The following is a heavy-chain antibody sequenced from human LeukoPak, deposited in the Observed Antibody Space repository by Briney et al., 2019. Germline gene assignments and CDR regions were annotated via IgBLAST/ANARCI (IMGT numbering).Heavy chain of an antibody. CDR1: GFTFSSYA. CDR2: ISGSGGST. J-gene: IGHJ4*02. Sequence: PGGSLRLSCAASGFTFSSYAMSWVRQAPGKGLEWVSAISGSGGSTYYADSVKGRFTISRDNSKNTLYLQMNSLRAEDTAVYYCAKGPRVPAAMWSGLRYFDWLGVSYFDYWGQGTLVTVSS. V-gene: IGHV3-23*01. D-gene: IGHD3-9*01. CDR3: AKGPRVPAAMWSGLRYFDWLGVSYFDY.